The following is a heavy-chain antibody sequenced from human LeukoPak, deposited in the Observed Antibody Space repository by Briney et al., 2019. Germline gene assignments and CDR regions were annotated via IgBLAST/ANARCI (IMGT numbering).Heavy chain of an antibody. CDR1: GGSISSYY. D-gene: IGHD3-9*01. CDR2: IYYSGST. V-gene: IGHV4-59*01. Sequence: PSETLSLTCTVSGGSISSYYWSWIRQPPGKGLEWIGYIYYSGSTNYNPSLKSRVTISVDTSKNQFSLKLSSVTAADTAVYYCARGGIFWRVYGMDVWGQGTTVTVSS. J-gene: IGHJ6*02. CDR3: ARGGIFWRVYGMDV.